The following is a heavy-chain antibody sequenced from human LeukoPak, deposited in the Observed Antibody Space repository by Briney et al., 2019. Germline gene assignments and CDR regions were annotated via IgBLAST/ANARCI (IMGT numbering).Heavy chain of an antibody. CDR1: GFTFRSYS. J-gene: IGHJ4*02. CDR2: ISGSTSAT. V-gene: IGHV3-21*05. D-gene: IGHD2-2*03. CDR3: ARRVGYCSSTSCYAGDY. Sequence: GGSLRLSCAASGFTFRSYSMNWVRQAPGKGLEWISFISGSTSATYYADSVKGRFTISRDNAKNSLYLQMNSLRAEDTAVYYCARRVGYCSSTSCYAGDYWGQGTLVTVSS.